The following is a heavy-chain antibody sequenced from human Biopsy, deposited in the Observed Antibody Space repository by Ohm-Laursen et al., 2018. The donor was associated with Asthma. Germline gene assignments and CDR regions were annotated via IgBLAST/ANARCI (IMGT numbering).Heavy chain of an antibody. Sequence: SVKVSCKVSGDSLGSFINYAISWVRQAPRQGLEWMGGLIPVLGTADYAPMFEGRVTITADESTSTAYLELTSLRFEDTAVYYCARGYSGTDRIVYYYSGMEVWGQGTLVTVSS. D-gene: IGHD5-12*01. J-gene: IGHJ6*02. CDR1: GDSLGSFINYA. CDR3: ARGYSGTDRIVYYYSGMEV. CDR2: LIPVLGTA. V-gene: IGHV1-69*13.